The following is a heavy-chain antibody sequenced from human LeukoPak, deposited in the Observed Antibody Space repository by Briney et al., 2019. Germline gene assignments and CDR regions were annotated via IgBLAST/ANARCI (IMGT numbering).Heavy chain of an antibody. Sequence: GSLRLSCAASGLTFSGYAMNWVRQAPGKGLEWVSRISGSGAGTYYANSVKGRFTISRDNSKNTLYLQMNSLRADDTAVYYCAKMVREFYTISYYFDYWGQGTLVTVSS. V-gene: IGHV3-23*01. CDR1: GLTFSGYA. CDR3: AKMVREFYTISYYFDY. D-gene: IGHD2-8*01. J-gene: IGHJ4*02. CDR2: ISGSGAGT.